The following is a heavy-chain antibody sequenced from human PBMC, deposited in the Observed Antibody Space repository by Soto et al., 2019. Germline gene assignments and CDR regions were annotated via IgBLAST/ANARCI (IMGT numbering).Heavy chain of an antibody. V-gene: IGHV4-31*03. CDR2: LYYSGST. CDR3: ASVVVRGDRRAFEI. CDR1: GGSISSGGYY. J-gene: IGHJ3*02. D-gene: IGHD3-10*01. Sequence: QVQRQESGPGLVKPSPTLSLTCTFSGGSISSGGYYWSWIRQHPVKCLQWIGYLYYSGSTYYNPSIKSRVTISVDTYKNEFSLKLSSVTAADTAVYYCASVVVRGDRRAFEIWGQGTMVTVSS.